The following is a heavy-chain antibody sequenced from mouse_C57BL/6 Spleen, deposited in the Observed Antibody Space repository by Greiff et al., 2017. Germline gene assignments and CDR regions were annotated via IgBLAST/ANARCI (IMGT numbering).Heavy chain of an antibody. J-gene: IGHJ2*01. CDR2: INPNNGGT. V-gene: IGHV1-26*01. CDR3: ARRPYYYGSSYGFDY. Sequence: EVQLQQSGPELVKPGASVKISCKASGYTFTDYYMNWVKQSHGKSLEWIGDINPNNGGTSYNQKVKGKATLTVDKSSSTAYMELRSLTSEDSAVYYCARRPYYYGSSYGFDYWGQGTTLTVSS. D-gene: IGHD1-1*01. CDR1: GYTFTDYY.